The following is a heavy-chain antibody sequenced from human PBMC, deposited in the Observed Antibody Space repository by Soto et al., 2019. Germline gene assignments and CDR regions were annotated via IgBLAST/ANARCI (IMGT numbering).Heavy chain of an antibody. Sequence: SETLSLTCAVYGGSFSGYYWSWIRQPPGKGLEWIGEINHSGSTNYNPSLKSRVTISVDTSKNQFSLKLSSVTAADTAVYYCASVQETVPAARSITMFRGTLFDYWGQGTLVTVSS. CDR2: INHSGST. V-gene: IGHV4-34*01. CDR1: GGSFSGYY. CDR3: ASVQETVPAARSITMFRGTLFDY. J-gene: IGHJ4*02. D-gene: IGHD3-10*01.